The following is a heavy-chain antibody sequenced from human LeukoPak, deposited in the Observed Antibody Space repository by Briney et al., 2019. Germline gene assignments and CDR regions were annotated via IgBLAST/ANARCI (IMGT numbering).Heavy chain of an antibody. V-gene: IGHV1-24*01. D-gene: IGHD3-10*01. CDR1: GYTLTELS. Sequence: ASVKVSCKVSGYTLTELSMHWVRQAPGKGLEWMGGFDPEDGETIYAQKFQGRVTMTEDTSTNTAYMELSSLRSEDTAVYYCATVMVRGVSNWFDPWGQGTLVTVSS. CDR3: ATVMVRGVSNWFDP. CDR2: FDPEDGET. J-gene: IGHJ5*02.